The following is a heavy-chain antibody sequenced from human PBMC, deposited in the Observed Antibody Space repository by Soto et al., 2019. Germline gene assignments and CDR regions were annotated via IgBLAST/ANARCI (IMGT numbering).Heavy chain of an antibody. CDR3: ARDLYFDY. J-gene: IGHJ4*02. CDR2: IYSGGST. V-gene: IGHV3-66*01. Sequence: EVQLVESGGGLVQPGGSLRLSCAASGFTVTSHYMSWVRQAPGKGLEWVSVIYSGGSTYYAVSVKGRFTISRDNSKNTLYLQMNSLRAEDTAVYYCARDLYFDYWGQGTRVTVSS. CDR1: GFTVTSHY.